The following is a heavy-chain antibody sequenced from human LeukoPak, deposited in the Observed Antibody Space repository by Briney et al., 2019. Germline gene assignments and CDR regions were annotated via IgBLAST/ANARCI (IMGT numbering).Heavy chain of an antibody. Sequence: ETLSLTCAVYGGSFSGYYWSWVRQAPGKGLEWVSAISGSGGSTYYADSVKGRFTISRDNSKNTLYLQMNSLRAEDTAVYYCAKERDYSGFDYWGQGTLVTVSS. CDR3: AKERDYSGFDY. CDR1: GGSFSGYY. V-gene: IGHV3-23*01. J-gene: IGHJ4*02. CDR2: ISGSGGST. D-gene: IGHD4-11*01.